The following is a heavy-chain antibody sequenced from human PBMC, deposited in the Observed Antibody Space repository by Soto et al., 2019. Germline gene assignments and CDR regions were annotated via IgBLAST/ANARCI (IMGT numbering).Heavy chain of an antibody. CDR2: IYYSGST. CDR3: ARGNVVVVAARYNWFDP. CDR1: GGSIISGDYY. V-gene: IGHV4-30-4*01. Sequence: TLSLTCTVSGGSIISGDYYWSWIRQPPGKGLEWIGYIYYSGSTYYNPSLKSRVTISVDTSKNQFSLKLSSVTAADTAVYYCARGNVVVVAARYNWFDPWGQGTLVTVSS. D-gene: IGHD2-15*01. J-gene: IGHJ5*02.